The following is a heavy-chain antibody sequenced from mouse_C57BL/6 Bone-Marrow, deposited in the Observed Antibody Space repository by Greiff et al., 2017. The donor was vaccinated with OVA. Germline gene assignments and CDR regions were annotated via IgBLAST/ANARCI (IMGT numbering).Heavy chain of an antibody. CDR3: TREGIYYGSSYWYFDV. V-gene: IGHV5-9-1*02. CDR2: ISSGGDYI. Sequence: VESGEGLVKPGGSLKLSCAASGFTFSSYAMSWVRQTPEKRLEWVAYISSGGDYIYYADTVKGRFTISRDNARNTLYLQMSSLKSEDTAMYYCTREGIYYGSSYWYFDVWGTGTTVTVSS. CDR1: GFTFSSYA. D-gene: IGHD1-1*01. J-gene: IGHJ1*03.